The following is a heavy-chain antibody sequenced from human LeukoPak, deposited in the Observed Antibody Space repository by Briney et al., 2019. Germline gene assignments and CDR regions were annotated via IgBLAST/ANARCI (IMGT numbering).Heavy chain of an antibody. Sequence: GGSLRLSCVGSGFTFDDYGMSWVRQAPGRGLEWVSGIKWNGRSTGYADSVKGRFTISRDDAKNSLYLQMNSLRAEDTALYYCARDGYISDNMQYYHYYSMDVWGKGTTVTVSS. V-gene: IGHV3-20*04. D-gene: IGHD5-24*01. CDR2: IKWNGRST. CDR1: GFTFDDYG. J-gene: IGHJ6*03. CDR3: ARDGYISDNMQYYHYYSMDV.